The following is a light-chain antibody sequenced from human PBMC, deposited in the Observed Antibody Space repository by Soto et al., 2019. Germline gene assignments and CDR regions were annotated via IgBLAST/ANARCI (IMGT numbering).Light chain of an antibody. Sequence: DIQMTQSPSSLSASVGDRVTITCRTSQSISSNLTWYQQAPGKVPKLLIYAASSLQSGVPSRFSGSGSGTYFNMTICSLQPDDFVTYYCQQSYRCPSTLGQGTKVEI. J-gene: IGKJ1*01. V-gene: IGKV1-39*01. CDR3: QQSYRCPST. CDR2: AAS. CDR1: QSISSN.